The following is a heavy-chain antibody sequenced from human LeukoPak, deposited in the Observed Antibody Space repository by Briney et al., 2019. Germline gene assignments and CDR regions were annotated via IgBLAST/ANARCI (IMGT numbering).Heavy chain of an antibody. Sequence: SETLSLTCTVSDGPIRSHYWTWIRQSPIKGLEWIGDISNSGSTKYNPSLRSRVTISIDTSRSQFSLRLSSVTAADTAVYYCGRDALVGFLSYYYIDVSGKGITVTVSS. CDR2: ISNSGST. V-gene: IGHV4-59*11. CDR1: DGPIRSHY. J-gene: IGHJ6*03. CDR3: GRDALVGFLSYYYIDV. D-gene: IGHD3-10*01.